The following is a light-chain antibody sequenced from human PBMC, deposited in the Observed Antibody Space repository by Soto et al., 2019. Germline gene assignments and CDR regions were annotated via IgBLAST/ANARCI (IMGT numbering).Light chain of an antibody. CDR1: SSDVGSYNL. J-gene: IGLJ1*01. V-gene: IGLV2-23*01. CDR3: CSYAGSSTYV. Sequence: QSVLTQPASVSGSPGQSITISCTGTSSDVGSYNLVSWYQQHPGKAPKLMIYEATKRPSGVSNRFSGSKSGNTASLTISGLQAEDEADYHCCSYAGSSTYVFGTGTKLTVL. CDR2: EAT.